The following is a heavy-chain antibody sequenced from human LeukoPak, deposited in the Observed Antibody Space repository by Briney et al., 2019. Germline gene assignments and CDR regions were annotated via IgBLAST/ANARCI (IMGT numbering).Heavy chain of an antibody. V-gene: IGHV3-48*03. J-gene: IGHJ4*02. CDR2: ISSSGSTI. CDR1: GFTFSSYE. Sequence: PGGSLRLSCAASGFTFSSYEMNWVRQAPGKGLEGVSYISSSGSTIYYADSVKGRFTISRDNPENTLFLQMNSLRAEDTAVYYCARGISSSGWLDYWGQGTLVTVSS. D-gene: IGHD6-19*01. CDR3: ARGISSSGWLDY.